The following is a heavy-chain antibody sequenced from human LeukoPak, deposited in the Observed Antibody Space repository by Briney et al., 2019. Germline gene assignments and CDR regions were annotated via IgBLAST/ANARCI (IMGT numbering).Heavy chain of an antibody. J-gene: IGHJ4*02. CDR1: GGSISSYY. CDR2: IYDTGIT. V-gene: IGHV4-59*12. Sequence: PSETLSLTCTVSGGSISSYYWSWIRQPPGKGLEWIGYIYDTGITNYNPSLKSRVTISVDTSENQFSLKLRSVTAADTAVYYCASGGMAGRWPLNYWGRGTLVTVSS. CDR3: ASGGMAGRWPLNY. D-gene: IGHD6-19*01.